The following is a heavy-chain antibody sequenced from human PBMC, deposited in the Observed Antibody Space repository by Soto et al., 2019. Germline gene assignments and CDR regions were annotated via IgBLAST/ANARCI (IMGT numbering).Heavy chain of an antibody. Sequence: PGGYLRLSCAASGFTFSSYAMSWVRQASGKGLEWVSAISGSGGSTYYADSVKGRFTISRDDAKNLLYLQMNSLRDEDTAVYYLVGADDCSSPKCNFDLRGKGTPVT. CDR2: ISGSGGST. D-gene: IGHD2-2*01. V-gene: IGHV3-23*01. CDR3: VGADDCSSPKCNFDL. J-gene: IGHJ4*02. CDR1: GFTFSSYA.